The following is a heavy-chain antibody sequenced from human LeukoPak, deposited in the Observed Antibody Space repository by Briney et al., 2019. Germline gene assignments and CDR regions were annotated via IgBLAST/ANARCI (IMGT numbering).Heavy chain of an antibody. Sequence: GGSLRLSCAASGFTFSNAWMSWVCQAPGKGLEWVGRIKSKTDGGTTDYAAPVKGRFTISRDDSKNTLYLQMNSLKTEDTAVYYCTANCGGDCYSYFDYWGQGTLVTVSS. CDR2: IKSKTDGGTT. V-gene: IGHV3-15*01. D-gene: IGHD2-21*02. CDR1: GFTFSNAW. J-gene: IGHJ4*02. CDR3: TANCGGDCYSYFDY.